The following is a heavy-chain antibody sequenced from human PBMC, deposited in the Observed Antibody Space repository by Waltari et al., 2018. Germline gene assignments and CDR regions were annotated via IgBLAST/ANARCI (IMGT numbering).Heavy chain of an antibody. CDR2: IGYDGSNK. CDR3: TKTLFGGADDAFDI. V-gene: IGHV3-30*18. D-gene: IGHD1-26*01. J-gene: IGHJ3*02. Sequence: QAQLVESGGGVVQPGRSLRLSCAASGFSFSGNAMHWVRQAPGKGLEWVAVIGYDGSNKYYADSVKGRFTISRDNSKNTLYLQMDSLRAEDTAKYYCTKTLFGGADDAFDIWGQGTLVTVSS. CDR1: GFSFSGNA.